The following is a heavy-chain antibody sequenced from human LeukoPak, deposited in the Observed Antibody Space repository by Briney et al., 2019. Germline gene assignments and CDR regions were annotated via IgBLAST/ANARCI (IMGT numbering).Heavy chain of an antibody. Sequence: SETLSLTCTVSGGSISSHYWSWIRQPPGKGLEWIGYIYYSGSTNYNPSVRSRVTISVDTSKNQFSLNLSSVTAADTAVYYCARGVSDYSYFARYYFDYWGQGTLVTVSS. V-gene: IGHV4-59*11. CDR2: IYYSGST. CDR3: ARGVSDYSYFARYYFDY. D-gene: IGHD4-11*01. CDR1: GGSISSHY. J-gene: IGHJ4*02.